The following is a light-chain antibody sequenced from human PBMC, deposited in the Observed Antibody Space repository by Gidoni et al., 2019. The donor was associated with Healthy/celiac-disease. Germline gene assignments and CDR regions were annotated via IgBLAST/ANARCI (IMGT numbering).Light chain of an antibody. V-gene: IGKV3-20*01. J-gene: IGKJ1*01. Sequence: QSVSSSYLAWYQQKPGQAPRLLIYGASSRATGIPDRFSGSGSGTDFTLTISRLEPEDFAVYYCQQYGSSPLTFGQGTKVEIK. CDR2: GAS. CDR3: QQYGSSPLT. CDR1: QSVSSSY.